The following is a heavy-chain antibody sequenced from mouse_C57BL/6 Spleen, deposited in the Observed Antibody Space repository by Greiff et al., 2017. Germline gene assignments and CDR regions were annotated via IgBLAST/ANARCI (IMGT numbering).Heavy chain of an antibody. CDR2: IYPGDGDT. V-gene: IGHV1-82*01. CDR1: GYAFSSSW. J-gene: IGHJ2*01. Sequence: VQLQQSGPELVKPGASVKISCKASGYAFSSSWMNWVKQRPGKGLEWIGRIYPGDGDTNYNGKFKGKATLTADKSSSTAYMQLSSLTSEDSAVYICARWGLRLRAVDYVDYWGQGTTLTVSS. D-gene: IGHD1-1*01. CDR3: ARWGLRLRAVDYVDY.